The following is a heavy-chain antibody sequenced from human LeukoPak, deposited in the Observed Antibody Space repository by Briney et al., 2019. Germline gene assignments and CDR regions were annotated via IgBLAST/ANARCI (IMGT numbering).Heavy chain of an antibody. J-gene: IGHJ3*02. V-gene: IGHV1-46*01. Sequence: ASVKVSCKASGYTFTSYYMHWVRQAPGQELEWMGIINPSGGSTSYAQKFQGRVTMTRDTSTSTVYMELSSLRSEDTAVYYCARVRSVSVVVAAKNAFDIWGQGTMVTVSS. CDR2: INPSGGST. D-gene: IGHD2-15*01. CDR3: ARVRSVSVVVAAKNAFDI. CDR1: GYTFTSYY.